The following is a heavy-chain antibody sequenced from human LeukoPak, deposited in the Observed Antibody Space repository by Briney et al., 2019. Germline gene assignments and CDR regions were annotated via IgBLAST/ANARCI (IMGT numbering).Heavy chain of an antibody. V-gene: IGHV3-30-3*01. CDR2: ISSDGSNK. CDR1: GFTFSSYT. Sequence: GGSLRLSCAASGFTFSSYTMHWVRQAPGKGLEWVAVISSDGSNKYYADSVKGRFTISRDNSKNTLYLQMNSLRAEDTAVYYCAKEKVRGVIGSSIDYWGQGTLVTVSS. J-gene: IGHJ4*02. D-gene: IGHD3-10*01. CDR3: AKEKVRGVIGSSIDY.